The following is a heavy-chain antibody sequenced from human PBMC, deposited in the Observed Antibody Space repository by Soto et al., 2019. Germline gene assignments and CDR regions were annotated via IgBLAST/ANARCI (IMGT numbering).Heavy chain of an antibody. CDR1: GGSFSGYY. Sequence: QVQLQQWGAGLLKPSETLSLTCAVYGGSFSGYYWSWIRQPPGKGLEWIGEINHSRSTKYNPSLKSRVTISVDTSKNQFSLKLSSVTAADTAVYYCAVAAPPGYWGQGTLVTVSS. J-gene: IGHJ4*02. CDR3: AVAAPPGY. CDR2: INHSRST. V-gene: IGHV4-34*01. D-gene: IGHD6-6*01.